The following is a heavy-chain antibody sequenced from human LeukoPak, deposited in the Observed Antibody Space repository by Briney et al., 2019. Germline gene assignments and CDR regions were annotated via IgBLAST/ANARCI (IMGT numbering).Heavy chain of an antibody. J-gene: IGHJ4*02. D-gene: IGHD2-2*01. V-gene: IGHV4-4*01. CDR2: IYHSGNS. Sequence: SGTLSLTCVVSGGSISSTNWWTWVRQPPGKGLEWIGEIYHSGNSKYNPSLKSRVIISVDTSKNQFSLNLSSVTAADTAVYCCARFYSTSSLDFWGQGTLVSVSS. CDR1: GGSISSTNW. CDR3: ARFYSTSSLDF.